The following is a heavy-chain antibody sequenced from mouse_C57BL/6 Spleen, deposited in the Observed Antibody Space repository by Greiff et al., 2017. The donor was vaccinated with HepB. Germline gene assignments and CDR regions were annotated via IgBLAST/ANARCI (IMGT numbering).Heavy chain of an antibody. Sequence: VHVTQSGAELVKPGASVKLSCTASGFNINDYYMHWVKQRTEQGLEWIGRIDPEDGETNYAPKFQGKATITADTSSNTAYLQLSSLTSEDTAVYYCARDSNEEYYYAMDYWGQGTSGTGSS. CDR2: IDPEDGET. CDR3: ARDSNEEYYYAMDY. D-gene: IGHD2-5*01. CDR1: GFNINDYY. V-gene: IGHV14-2*01. J-gene: IGHJ4*01.